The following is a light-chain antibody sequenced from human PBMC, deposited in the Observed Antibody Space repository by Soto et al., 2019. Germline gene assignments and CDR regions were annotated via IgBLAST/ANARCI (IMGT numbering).Light chain of an antibody. CDR2: AAS. J-gene: IGKJ2*01. V-gene: IGKV1-39*01. CDR3: QQSYSTPPYA. Sequence: DIPMTQSPSSLSASVGDRVTLTCRASQSISSYLNWYQQKPGKAPKLLIYAASSLQSGVPSRFSGSGSGTDFTLPISSLQPEDFATYYCQQSYSTPPYAFGQGTKLEIK. CDR1: QSISSY.